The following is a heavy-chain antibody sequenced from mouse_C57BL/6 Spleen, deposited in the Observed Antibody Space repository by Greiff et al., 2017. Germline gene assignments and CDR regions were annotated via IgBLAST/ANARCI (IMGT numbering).Heavy chain of an antibody. D-gene: IGHD2-12*01. Sequence: EVKLVESGGGLVKPGGSLKLSCAASGFTFSDYGMHWVRQAPEKGLEWVAYISSGSSNIYYADTVKGRFTISRDNAKNTLFLQMTSLRSEDTAMYYCARRYLHYYAMDYWGQGTSGTVSS. J-gene: IGHJ4*01. CDR1: GFTFSDYG. CDR2: ISSGSSNI. V-gene: IGHV5-17*01. CDR3: ARRYLHYYAMDY.